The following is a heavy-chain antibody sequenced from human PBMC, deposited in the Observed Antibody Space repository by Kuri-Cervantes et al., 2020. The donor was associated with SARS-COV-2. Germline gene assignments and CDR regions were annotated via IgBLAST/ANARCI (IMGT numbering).Heavy chain of an antibody. CDR2: IYFTGNT. J-gene: IGHJ4*02. CDR3: ARHLGGYGDRGFDF. V-gene: IGHV4-59*08. CDR1: GGSISSYY. Sequence: SETLSLTCSVSGGSISSYYWSWIRQPPGKGLEWIGNIYFTGNTNYNPALGSRVTISIDTPKNQFSLRLTSVTAADSAVYYCARHLGGYGDRGFDFWGQGTLVTVSS. D-gene: IGHD4-17*01.